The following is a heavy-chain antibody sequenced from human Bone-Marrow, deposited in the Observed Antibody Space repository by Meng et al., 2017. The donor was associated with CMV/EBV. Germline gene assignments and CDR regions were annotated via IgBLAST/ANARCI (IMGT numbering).Heavy chain of an antibody. CDR3: ARGRRYCSSISCQTYYDY. CDR2: IGNDATNK. D-gene: IGHD2-2*01. J-gene: IGHJ4*02. V-gene: IGHV3-30*02. CDR1: GFSFRNCG. Sequence: GESLKISCAASGFSFRNCGMHWVRQAPGKGLEWVAFIGNDATNKYYADSVKGRFTISRDNSKNTLFLQLNSLRAEDTAIYSCARGRRYCSSISCQTYYDYWDQGTLVTVSS.